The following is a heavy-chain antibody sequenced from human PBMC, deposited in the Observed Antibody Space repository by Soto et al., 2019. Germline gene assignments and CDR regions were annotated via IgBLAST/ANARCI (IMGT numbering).Heavy chain of an antibody. CDR1: GYTFANHW. Sequence: GSLRLSCAVAGYTFANHWMHWVRQAPGKGLEWVSRMNSDGSLINYADSVKGRFTVSRDNARNTLYLQMNSLRVEDTAVYYCATAEVDYWGPGTLVTVSS. CDR2: MNSDGSLI. CDR3: ATAEVDY. V-gene: IGHV3-74*01. J-gene: IGHJ4*02.